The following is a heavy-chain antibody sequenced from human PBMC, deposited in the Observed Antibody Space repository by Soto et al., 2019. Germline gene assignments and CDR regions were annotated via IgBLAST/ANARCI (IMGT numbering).Heavy chain of an antibody. CDR3: ARDGTLYDSSAYYYIY. CDR1: GGTFSRYT. D-gene: IGHD3-22*01. Sequence: VQVSCKASGGTFSRYTITWVRQAPGQGLEWMGGITPMFGTPNYAQKFQGRVTITADESTSTAYMELSSLRSEDTAMYYCARDGTLYDSSAYYYIYWGQGTLVTVSS. V-gene: IGHV1-69*13. J-gene: IGHJ4*02. CDR2: ITPMFGTP.